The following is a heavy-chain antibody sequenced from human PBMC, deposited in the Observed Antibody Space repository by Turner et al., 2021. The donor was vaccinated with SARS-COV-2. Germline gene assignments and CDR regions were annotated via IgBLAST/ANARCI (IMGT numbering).Heavy chain of an antibody. CDR3: AKQQGLYSNPMYYFDY. J-gene: IGHJ4*02. CDR1: GFTFSTYA. Sequence: QVQLVESGGGVVQPGRSLRLSCAASGFTFSTYAIHWVRQAPGKGLEWVALISYDGSNKYYADSVKGRFTISRDNSKNTLYLQMNSLRAEDTAVYYCAKQQGLYSNPMYYFDYWGQGTLVTVSS. V-gene: IGHV3-30-3*02. CDR2: ISYDGSNK. D-gene: IGHD4-4*01.